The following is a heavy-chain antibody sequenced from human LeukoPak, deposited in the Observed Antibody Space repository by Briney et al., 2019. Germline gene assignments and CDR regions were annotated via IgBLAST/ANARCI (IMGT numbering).Heavy chain of an antibody. CDR2: ISSSGSTI. Sequence: PGGSLRLSCAASGFTFSSYEMNWVRQAPGQGLEWVSYISSSGSTIYYADSVKGRFTISRDNAKNSLYLQMDRLRAEDTAVYYCASTVTSAYWGQGTLVTVSS. V-gene: IGHV3-48*03. J-gene: IGHJ4*02. CDR1: GFTFSSYE. D-gene: IGHD4-17*01. CDR3: ASTVTSAY.